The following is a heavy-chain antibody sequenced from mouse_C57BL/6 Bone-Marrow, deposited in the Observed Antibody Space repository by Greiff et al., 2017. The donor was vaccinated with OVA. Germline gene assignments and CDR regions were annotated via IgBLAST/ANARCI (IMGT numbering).Heavy chain of an antibody. CDR1: GYTFTDYY. J-gene: IGHJ2*01. CDR2: INPNNGGT. CDR3: ARDPLLLRSYYFDY. V-gene: IGHV1-26*01. D-gene: IGHD1-1*01. Sequence: VQLQQSGPELVKPGASVKISCKASGYTFTDYYMNWVKQSHGKSLEWIGDINPNNGGTSYNQKFKGKATLTVDKSSSTAYMELRSLTSEDSAVYYCARDPLLLRSYYFDYWGQGTTLTVSS.